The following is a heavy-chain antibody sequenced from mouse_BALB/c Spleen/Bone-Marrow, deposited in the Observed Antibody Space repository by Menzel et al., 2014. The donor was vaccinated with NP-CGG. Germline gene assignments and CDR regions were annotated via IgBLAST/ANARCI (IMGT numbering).Heavy chain of an antibody. CDR3: TRSYDRYDEEAWFAY. Sequence: EVMLVESGGGLVKPGGSLKLSCAASGFTFSSYTMSWVRQTPEKRLEWVATISSGGSYTYYPDSVKGRFTISRDNAKNTLYLQMSSLKSEDTAMYYCTRSYDRYDEEAWFAYWGQGTLVTVSA. V-gene: IGHV5-6-4*01. CDR1: GFTFSSYT. D-gene: IGHD2-14*01. CDR2: ISSGGSYT. J-gene: IGHJ3*01.